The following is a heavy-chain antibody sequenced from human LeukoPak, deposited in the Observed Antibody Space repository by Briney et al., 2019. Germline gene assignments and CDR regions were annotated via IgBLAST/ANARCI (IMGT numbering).Heavy chain of an antibody. J-gene: IGHJ4*02. V-gene: IGHV4-39*01. CDR1: GGSIDTNSYY. D-gene: IGHD1-14*01. Sequence: SGTLSLTCTVSGGSIDTNSYYWGWIRQPPGRGLEWIGNIYYTGSAYYSPSLQSRVIISVDTSKNQFSLRLSSVTAADTAAYYCARHRNAYSDYWGQGILVTVSS. CDR3: ARHRNAYSDY. CDR2: IYYTGSA.